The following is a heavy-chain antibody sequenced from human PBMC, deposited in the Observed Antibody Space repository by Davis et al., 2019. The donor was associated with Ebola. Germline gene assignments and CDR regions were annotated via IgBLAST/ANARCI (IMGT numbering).Heavy chain of an antibody. CDR1: GGSISSYY. D-gene: IGHD6-13*01. CDR3: ARREYSSSYFDY. J-gene: IGHJ4*02. V-gene: IGHV4-59*12. CDR2: IYYSGST. Sequence: MPSETLSLTCTVSGGSISSYYWSWIRQPPGKGLEWIGYIYYSGSTYYNPSLKSRVTISVDTSKNQFSLKLSSVTAADTAVYYCARREYSSSYFDYWGQGTLVTVSS.